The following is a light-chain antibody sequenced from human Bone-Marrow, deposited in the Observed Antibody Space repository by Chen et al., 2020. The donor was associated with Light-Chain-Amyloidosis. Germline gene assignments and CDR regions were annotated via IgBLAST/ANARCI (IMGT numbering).Light chain of an antibody. CDR2: GAS. CDR3: QQYDQWRPWT. V-gene: IGKV3-15*01. J-gene: IGKJ1*01. CDR1: QGVSNN. Sequence: EVVMTQSPATLSVSPGERATLFCRASQGVSNNLAWYQQKPGQAPRLLISGASTRGTGIPARFSGSGSGTDFTLTISSLQSEDFALYYCQQYDQWRPWTVGQGTKVEIK.